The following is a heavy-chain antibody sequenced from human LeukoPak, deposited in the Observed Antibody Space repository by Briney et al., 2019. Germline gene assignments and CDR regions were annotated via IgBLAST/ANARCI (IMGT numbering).Heavy chain of an antibody. CDR3: ARGAGYNFFDY. CDR2: FYVVGAT. V-gene: IGHV3-66*01. J-gene: IGHJ4*02. D-gene: IGHD5-24*01. CDR1: GFAATNNF. Sequence: PVAGFAATNNFVSWDSQAPGKVLEWVSVFYVVGATYYADSVKGRFTISRANSENTLYLHMKSLRAGATAVYQCARGAGYNFFDYCDKGSLLAVSS.